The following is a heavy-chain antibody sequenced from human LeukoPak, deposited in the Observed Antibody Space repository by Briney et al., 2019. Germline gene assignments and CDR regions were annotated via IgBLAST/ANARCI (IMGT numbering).Heavy chain of an antibody. D-gene: IGHD6-19*01. CDR1: GYTFTSYW. J-gene: IGHJ4*02. CDR2: IYPGDSET. CDR3: ARISSGWSTLFDY. V-gene: IGHV5-51*01. Sequence: GESLKISCKGSGYTFTSYWIGWVRQMPGKGLEWMGIIYPGDSETRYSPSFQGQVTISADKSLSTAYLQWSSLKASDTAMYYCARISSGWSTLFDYWGQGTLVTVSS.